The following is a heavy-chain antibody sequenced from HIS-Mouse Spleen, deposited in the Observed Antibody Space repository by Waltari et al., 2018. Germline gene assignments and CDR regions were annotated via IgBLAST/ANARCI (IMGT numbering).Heavy chain of an antibody. J-gene: IGHJ2*01. CDR1: AGSISISRYS. D-gene: IGHD6-13*01. Sequence: QLQLQESGPGLVKPSETLSLTCTVPAGSISISRYSWGWTRQPLGKGVVWIGSIYYSGSTYYNPSLKSRVTISVDTSKNQFSLKLSSVTAADTAVYYCAREIPYSSSWYDWYFDLWGRGTLVTVSS. V-gene: IGHV4-39*07. CDR2: IYYSGST. CDR3: AREIPYSSSWYDWYFDL.